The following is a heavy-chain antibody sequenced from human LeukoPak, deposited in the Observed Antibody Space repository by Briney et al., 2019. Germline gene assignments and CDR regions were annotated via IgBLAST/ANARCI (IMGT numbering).Heavy chain of an antibody. Sequence: GGSLRLSCEASGFTFDDYGMHWVRQAPGKGLEWVSTISWNSASVGYVDSVKGRFTISRDNAKKTLYLQMNNLRPEDTALYYCAKDYGYGSSWYDYWGQGTLVTVSS. J-gene: IGHJ4*02. CDR3: AKDYGYGSSWYDY. D-gene: IGHD6-13*01. V-gene: IGHV3-9*01. CDR1: GFTFDDYG. CDR2: ISWNSASV.